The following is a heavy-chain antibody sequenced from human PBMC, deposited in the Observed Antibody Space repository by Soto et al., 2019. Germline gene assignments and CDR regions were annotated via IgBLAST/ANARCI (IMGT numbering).Heavy chain of an antibody. CDR3: AREGYPFDY. CDR2: ISSSSSTI. D-gene: IGHD5-12*01. V-gene: IGHV3-48*02. J-gene: IGHJ4*02. Sequence: EVQLVESGGGLVQPGGSLRLSCAASGFTFSSYSMNWVRQAPGKGLEWVSYISSSSSTIYYADSVKGRFTISRDNAKHSLYLQTNSRRDEDTAVYYCAREGYPFDYWGQGTLVTVSS. CDR1: GFTFSSYS.